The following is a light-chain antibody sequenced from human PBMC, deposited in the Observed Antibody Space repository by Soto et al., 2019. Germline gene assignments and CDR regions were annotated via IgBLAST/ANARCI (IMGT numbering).Light chain of an antibody. Sequence: DIQMTKSPSSLSASVGDRVTITCRASQGISSFVAWYQQKPGKVPRLLISGASTLQSGVPSRFSGSGSGTDFTLPSTSIQAEDDATYYCQKYSSVITFGQGTRLEIK. CDR2: GAS. V-gene: IGKV1-27*01. J-gene: IGKJ5*01. CDR1: QGISSF. CDR3: QKYSSVIT.